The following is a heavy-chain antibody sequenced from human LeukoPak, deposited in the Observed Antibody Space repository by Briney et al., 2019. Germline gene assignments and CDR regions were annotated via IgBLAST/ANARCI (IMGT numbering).Heavy chain of an antibody. CDR2: ISAYNGNT. CDR1: GYTFTSYG. Sequence: ASVKVCCKASGYTFTSYGMSWVRQAPGQGLEWMGWISAYNGNTNYAQKLQGRVTMTTDTSTSTAYMELRSLRSDDTAGYHCARLRLGRYWFDPWGQGTLVTASS. D-gene: IGHD1-26*01. CDR3: ARLRLGRYWFDP. J-gene: IGHJ5*02. V-gene: IGHV1-18*01.